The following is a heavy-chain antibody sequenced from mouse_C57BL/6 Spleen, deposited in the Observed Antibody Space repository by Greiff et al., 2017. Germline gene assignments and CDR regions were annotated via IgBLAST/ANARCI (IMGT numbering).Heavy chain of an antibody. V-gene: IGHV1-53*01. CDR2: INPSNGGT. CDR3: AYSAGYVSYAMDY. Sequence: QVHVKQPGTELVKPGASVKLSCKASGYTFTSYWMHWVKQRPGQGLEWIGNINPSNGGTNYTEKFKSKATLTVDKSSSTAYLQLSSLTSEDSAVYYCAYSAGYVSYAMDYWGQGTSVTVSS. CDR1: GYTFTSYW. D-gene: IGHD3-2*02. J-gene: IGHJ4*01.